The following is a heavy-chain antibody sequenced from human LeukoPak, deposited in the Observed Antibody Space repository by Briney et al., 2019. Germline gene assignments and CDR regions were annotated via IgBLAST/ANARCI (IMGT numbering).Heavy chain of an antibody. Sequence: PGGSLRLSCAASGFTFSSYAMHWVRQAPGKGLEWVAVISYDGSNKYYADSVKGRFTISRDNSKNTLYLQMNSLRAEDTAVYYCARDPSRTGYYMDYWGQGTLVTVSS. CDR1: GFTFSSYA. CDR3: ARDPSRTGYYMDY. J-gene: IGHJ4*02. CDR2: ISYDGSNK. D-gene: IGHD3/OR15-3a*01. V-gene: IGHV3-30*04.